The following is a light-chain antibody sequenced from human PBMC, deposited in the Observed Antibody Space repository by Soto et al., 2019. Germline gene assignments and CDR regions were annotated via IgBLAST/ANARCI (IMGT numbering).Light chain of an antibody. Sequence: QSVPTQPPSVSVAPGQRVAISCTGSSSNIVAGYAVHWYQQLPGTAPKLLIYSAIFGANNRPSGVPDPFSGSKSGTSASLAIPGQQAGHEADYNCHACDSSLSALFFGTGTKLTV. V-gene: IGLV1-40*01. J-gene: IGLJ1*01. CDR3: HACDSSLSALF. CDR1: SSNIVAGYA. CDR2: GAN.